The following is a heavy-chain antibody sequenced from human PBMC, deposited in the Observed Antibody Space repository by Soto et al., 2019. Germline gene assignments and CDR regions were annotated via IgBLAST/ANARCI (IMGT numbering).Heavy chain of an antibody. CDR2: INPSGGST. J-gene: IGHJ5*02. D-gene: IGHD2-15*01. CDR1: GYTFTGYY. V-gene: IGHV1-46*03. CDR3: ARGVVGDIVVVVAATRKSHWFDP. Sequence: ASVKVSCKASGYTFTGYYMHWVRQAPGQGLEWMGIINPSGGSTSYAQKFQGRVTMTRDTSTSTVYMELSSLRSEDTAVYYCARGVVGDIVVVVAATRKSHWFDPWGQGTLVTVSS.